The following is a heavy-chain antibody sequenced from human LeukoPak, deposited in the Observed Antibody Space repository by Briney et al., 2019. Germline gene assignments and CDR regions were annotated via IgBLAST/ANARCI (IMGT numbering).Heavy chain of an antibody. D-gene: IGHD6-19*01. Sequence: PGGSLRLSCAASGFTFSDYFMTWIRQAPGKGLEWVSYISGSGSNKYYADSVKGRFTISRDNAKNSLYLQMNSLRVEDTAVYYCATSQSSVAGIVGDWSQGTLVTVSS. CDR2: ISGSGSNK. CDR3: ATSQSSVAGIVGD. CDR1: GFTFSDYF. J-gene: IGHJ4*02. V-gene: IGHV3-11*04.